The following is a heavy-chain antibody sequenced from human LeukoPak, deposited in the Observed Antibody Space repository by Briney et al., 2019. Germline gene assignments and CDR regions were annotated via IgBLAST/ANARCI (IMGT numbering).Heavy chain of an antibody. D-gene: IGHD3-10*02. CDR3: ARGMLGVTDNWFDP. V-gene: IGHV1-69*04. J-gene: IGHJ5*02. CDR1: GGTFSSYA. Sequence: SVKVSCKASGGTFSSYAISWVRQAPGQGLEWMGRIIPIFGIANYAQKFQGRVTITADKSTSTAYMELSSLRSEDTAVYYCARGMLGVTDNWFDPWGQGTLVTVFS. CDR2: IIPIFGIA.